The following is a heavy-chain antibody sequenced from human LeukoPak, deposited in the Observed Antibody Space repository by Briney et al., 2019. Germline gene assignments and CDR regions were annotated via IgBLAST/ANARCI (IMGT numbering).Heavy chain of an antibody. CDR1: GFTFNSYA. J-gene: IGHJ4*02. CDR3: AKTLVGLPDY. V-gene: IGHV3-23*01. CDR2: ISGSGGST. D-gene: IGHD3-16*01. Sequence: GGSLRLSCAASGFTFNSYAMSWVRQAPGKGLGWVSAISGSGGSTYYADSVKGRFTISRDNSKNTLYLQMNSLRAEDTAVYYCAKTLVGLPDYWGQGTLVTVSS.